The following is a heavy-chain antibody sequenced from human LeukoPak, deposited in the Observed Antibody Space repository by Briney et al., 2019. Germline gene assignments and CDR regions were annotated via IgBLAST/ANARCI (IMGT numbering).Heavy chain of an antibody. Sequence: SETLSLTCTVSGGSISSGDYYWSWIRQPPGKGLEWIGYIYYIGNTFYNPSLKSRVTISVDTSKNQFSLRLTSVTAADTAVYYCARSPPIAIFGVVTDAFDIWGQGTMVTVSS. J-gene: IGHJ3*02. CDR2: IYYIGNT. CDR1: GGSISSGDYY. CDR3: ARSPPIAIFGVVTDAFDI. D-gene: IGHD3-3*01. V-gene: IGHV4-30-4*02.